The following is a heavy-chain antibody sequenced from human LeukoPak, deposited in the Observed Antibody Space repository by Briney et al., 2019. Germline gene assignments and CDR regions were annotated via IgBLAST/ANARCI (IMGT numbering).Heavy chain of an antibody. V-gene: IGHV3-23*01. Sequence: GGSLRLSCVVSGFIFRDYAMSWVRQAPGKGLEWVSAISGSGGSTYYADSVKGRFTISRDNSKNTLYLQMNSLRAEDTAVYYCAKGGTYYHDSSGYYYSKYYFDYWGQGTLVTVSS. CDR3: AKGGTYYHDSSGYYYSKYYFDY. D-gene: IGHD3-22*01. CDR1: GFIFRDYA. CDR2: ISGSGGST. J-gene: IGHJ4*02.